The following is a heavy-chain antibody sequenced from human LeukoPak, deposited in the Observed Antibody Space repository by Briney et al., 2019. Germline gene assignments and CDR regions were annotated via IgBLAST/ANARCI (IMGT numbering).Heavy chain of an antibody. Sequence: ASVKVSCKASGGTFSSYAISWVRQAPGQGLEWMGGIIPIFGTANYAQKFQGRVTITADESTSTAYMELSSLRSEDTAVYYCASALRYCSGGSCYLEGYYYGMDVWGQGTTVTVSS. D-gene: IGHD2-15*01. V-gene: IGHV1-69*13. CDR2: IIPIFGTA. CDR3: ASALRYCSGGSCYLEGYYYGMDV. J-gene: IGHJ6*02. CDR1: GGTFSSYA.